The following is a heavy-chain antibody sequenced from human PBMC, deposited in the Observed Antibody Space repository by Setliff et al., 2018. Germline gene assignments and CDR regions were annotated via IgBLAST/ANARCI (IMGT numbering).Heavy chain of an antibody. CDR3: ARKPPPVVGDDELLYGFLDT. J-gene: IGHJ5*02. V-gene: IGHV2-5*01. CDR2: IYWNDDK. D-gene: IGHD1-26*01. Sequence: GSGPTLVNPTQTLTLTCTLSGFSLGTSGVGVGWIRQPPGKALEWLALIYWNDDKRYNSSLRSRLSITKDPSKNQVVLTMTNMDPVDTGTYYCARKPPPVVGDDELLYGFLDTWGQGTLVTVSS. CDR1: GFSLGTSGVG.